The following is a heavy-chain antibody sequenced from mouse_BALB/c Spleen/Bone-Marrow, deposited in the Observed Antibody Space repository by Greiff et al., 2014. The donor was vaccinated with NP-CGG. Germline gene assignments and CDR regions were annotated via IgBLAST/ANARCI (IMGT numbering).Heavy chain of an antibody. Sequence: EVQLQQSGGGLVQPGGSLKLSCAASGFDFRRYWMTWVRQAPGKGLEWIGEINPDSSTINHTPSLKDKFIISRDNAKNTLYLQMSKVRSEDTALYYCGRNGYYGWIGYWGQGTLVTVSA. CDR2: INPDSSTI. CDR3: GRNGYYGWIGY. D-gene: IGHD2-3*01. J-gene: IGHJ3*01. CDR1: GFDFRRYW. V-gene: IGHV4-1*02.